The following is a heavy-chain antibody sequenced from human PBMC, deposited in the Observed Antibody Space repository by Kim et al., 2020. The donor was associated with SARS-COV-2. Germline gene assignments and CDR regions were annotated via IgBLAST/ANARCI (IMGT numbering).Heavy chain of an antibody. D-gene: IGHD2-15*01. J-gene: IGHJ4*02. CDR2: IRSKAYGGTT. CDR1: GFTFGDYA. Sequence: GGSLRLSCTASGFTFGDYAMSWFRQVPGKGLEWVGFIRSKAYGGTTEYAASVKGRFTISRDDSKSIAYLQMNSLKTEDTAVYYCTREGWYRTANLDYWGQGTLVTVSS. CDR3: TREGWYRTANLDY. V-gene: IGHV3-49*03.